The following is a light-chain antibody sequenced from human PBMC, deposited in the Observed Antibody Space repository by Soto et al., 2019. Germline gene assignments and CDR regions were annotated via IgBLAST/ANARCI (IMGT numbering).Light chain of an antibody. Sequence: DTQLTQSPSTLSASVGDRVTITCRASQSISGWLAWYQQKPGKAPTLLIYDSSTLESGVPSRFSGSGSGTEFTLTISSLQPDDFATYYCQHYNSYSEAFGQGTKVDI. CDR3: QHYNSYSEA. J-gene: IGKJ1*01. V-gene: IGKV1-5*01. CDR1: QSISGW. CDR2: DSS.